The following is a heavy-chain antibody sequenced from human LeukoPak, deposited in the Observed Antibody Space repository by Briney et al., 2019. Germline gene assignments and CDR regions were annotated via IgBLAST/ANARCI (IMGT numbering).Heavy chain of an antibody. Sequence: GGSLRLSCVASGFTFSTHWVSWVRQTPGKGLEWVANIKEDGSTTDYVDSVKGRFTISRDNAKNSVFLQMNSLRAEDTAVYYCAPQTMILVLGGQGTLVTVSS. CDR3: APQTMILVL. D-gene: IGHD3-22*01. J-gene: IGHJ4*02. V-gene: IGHV3-7*01. CDR1: GFTFSTHW. CDR2: IKEDGSTT.